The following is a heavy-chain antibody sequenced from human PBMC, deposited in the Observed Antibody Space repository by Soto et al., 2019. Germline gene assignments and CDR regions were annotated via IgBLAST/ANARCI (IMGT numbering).Heavy chain of an antibody. J-gene: IGHJ6*03. V-gene: IGHV2-5*02. CDR1: GFSLSTSGVG. D-gene: IGHD3-9*01. CDR2: IYWDDDK. CDR3: AHWYYDILTGDNYYMDV. Sequence: SGPTLVKPTQTLTLTCTFSGFSLSTSGVGVGWIRQPPGKALEWLALIYWDDDKRYSPSLKSRLTITKDTSKNQVVLTMTNMDPVDTATYYCAHWYYDILTGDNYYMDVWGKGTTVTVSS.